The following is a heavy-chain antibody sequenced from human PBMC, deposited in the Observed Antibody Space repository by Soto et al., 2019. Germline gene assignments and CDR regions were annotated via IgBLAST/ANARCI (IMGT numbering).Heavy chain of an antibody. J-gene: IGHJ6*02. CDR3: ASIVVVPAARLMHYYSGMDV. V-gene: IGHV3-21*01. D-gene: IGHD2-2*01. Sequence: PGGSLRLSCAASGFTFSSYSMNWVRQAPGKGLEWVSSISSSSSYIYYADSVKGRFTISRDNAKNSLYLQMNSLRAEDTAVYYCASIVVVPAARLMHYYSGMDVWGQGTTVTVSS. CDR2: ISSSSSYI. CDR1: GFTFSSYS.